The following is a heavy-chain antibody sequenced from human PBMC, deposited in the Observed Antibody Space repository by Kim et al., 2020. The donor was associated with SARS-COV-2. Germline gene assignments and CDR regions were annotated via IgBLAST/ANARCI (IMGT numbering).Heavy chain of an antibody. D-gene: IGHD3-10*01. CDR1: GFTVSSNY. J-gene: IGHJ4*02. CDR3: AREAAFGEGYFDY. Sequence: GGSLRLSCAASGFTVSSNYMSWVRQAPGKGLEWVSVIYSGGSTYYADSVKGRFTISRHNSKNTLYLQMNSLRAEDTAVYYCAREAAFGEGYFDYWGQGTLVTVSS. V-gene: IGHV3-53*04. CDR2: IYSGGST.